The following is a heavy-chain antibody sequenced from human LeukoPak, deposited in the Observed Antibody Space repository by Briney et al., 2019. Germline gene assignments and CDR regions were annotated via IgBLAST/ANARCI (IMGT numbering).Heavy chain of an antibody. CDR3: ARIGYDYVWGSYRPTSFDY. J-gene: IGHJ4*02. CDR1: GYTFTGYY. V-gene: IGHV1-2*02. D-gene: IGHD3-16*02. Sequence: GASVKVSCKASGYTFTGYYMHWVRQAPGQGLEWMGWINPNSGGTNYAQKFQGRVTMTRDTSISTAYMELSRLRSDDTAVYYCARIGYDYVWGSYRPTSFDYWGQGTLVTVSS. CDR2: INPNSGGT.